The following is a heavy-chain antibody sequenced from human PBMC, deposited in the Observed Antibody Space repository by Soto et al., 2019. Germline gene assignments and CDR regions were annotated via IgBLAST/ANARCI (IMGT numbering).Heavy chain of an antibody. J-gene: IGHJ6*02. D-gene: IGHD1-1*01. CDR3: AREHVRPRTGVMDV. CDR1: GYSFTDYY. CDR2: INPYRGAT. V-gene: IGHV1-2*02. Sequence: ASVKVSCKASGYSFTDYYMHWVRQAPGQGLEWMGWINPYRGATNYAQKFQGRVTMTRDTSISTAYMELSRLRSDDTAVYWCAREHVRPRTGVMDVWGQGTTAPVS.